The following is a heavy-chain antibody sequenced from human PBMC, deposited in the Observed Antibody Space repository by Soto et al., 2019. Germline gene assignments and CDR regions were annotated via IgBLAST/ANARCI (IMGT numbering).Heavy chain of an antibody. CDR2: IIPIFGTA. D-gene: IGHD4-4*01. J-gene: IGHJ4*02. CDR1: GGTFSSYA. V-gene: IGHV1-69*13. CDR3: AKDWSPVTTLLVDY. Sequence: GAPVKVSCQASGGTFSSYAISWVRQAPGQGLEWMGGIIPIFGTANYAQKFQGRVTITADESTSTAYMELSSLRSEDTAVYYCAKDWSPVTTLLVDYWGQGTLVTVSS.